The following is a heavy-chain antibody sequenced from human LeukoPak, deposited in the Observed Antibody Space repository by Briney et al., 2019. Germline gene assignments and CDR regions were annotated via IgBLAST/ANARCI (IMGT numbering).Heavy chain of an antibody. J-gene: IGHJ3*02. V-gene: IGHV3-11*01. Sequence: YYMSWIRXXPGKGLEWVSYISSSGSTIYYADSVKGRFTISRDNAKNSLYLQMNSLRAEDTAVYYCARAGPHAFDTWGQGTMVTVSS. CDR2: ISSSGSTI. CDR3: ARAGPHAFDT. CDR1: YY.